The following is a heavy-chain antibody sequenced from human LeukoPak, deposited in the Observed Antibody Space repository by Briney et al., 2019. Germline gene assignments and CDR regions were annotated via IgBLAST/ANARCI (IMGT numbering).Heavy chain of an antibody. D-gene: IGHD1-14*01. CDR3: AGVNLYYNYMDV. Sequence: ASVKVSCKASGYTFTSYGISWVRQAPGQGLEWMGWIGVDNGDTDNAQKFQGRVTITTDTSSTTICMELRSLRSDDTAVYYCAGVNLYYNYMDVWGKGTTVTVSS. V-gene: IGHV1-18*01. CDR1: GYTFTSYG. CDR2: IGVDNGDT. J-gene: IGHJ6*03.